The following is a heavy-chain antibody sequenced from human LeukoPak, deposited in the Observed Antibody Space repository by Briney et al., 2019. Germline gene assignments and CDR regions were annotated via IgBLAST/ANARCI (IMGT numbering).Heavy chain of an antibody. Sequence: PGGSLRLSCAASGFTLSNYDMNWVRQAPGKGLEWVSSISTSSRYIYYKDSVRGRFTFSRTDAKNSLYLEMNSLRAEDTAVYYCARADCSSSTCYLRRSWFDPWGQGTLVTVSS. CDR1: GFTLSNYD. V-gene: IGHV3-21*01. J-gene: IGHJ5*02. D-gene: IGHD2-2*01. CDR3: ARADCSSSTCYLRRSWFDP. CDR2: ISTSSRYI.